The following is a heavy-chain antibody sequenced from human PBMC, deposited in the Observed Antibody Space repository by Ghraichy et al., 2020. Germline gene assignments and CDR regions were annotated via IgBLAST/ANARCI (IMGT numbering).Heavy chain of an antibody. CDR3: ARELELGYCSSTSCEPYYYYGMDV. Sequence: SVKVSCKASGGTFSSYAISWVRQAPGQGLEWMGRIIPILGIANYAQKFQGRVTITADKSTSTAYMELSSLRSEDTAVYYCARELELGYCSSTSCEPYYYYGMDVWGQGTTVTVSS. V-gene: IGHV1-69*04. CDR1: GGTFSSYA. D-gene: IGHD2-2*01. CDR2: IIPILGIA. J-gene: IGHJ6*02.